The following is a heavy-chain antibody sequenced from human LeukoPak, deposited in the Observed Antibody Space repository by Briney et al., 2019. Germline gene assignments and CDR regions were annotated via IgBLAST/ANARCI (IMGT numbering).Heavy chain of an antibody. CDR3: ASTKRWLQFRWFDP. CDR2: INHSGST. V-gene: IGHV4-34*01. J-gene: IGHJ5*02. Sequence: PSETLSLTCAVYGGSLSGYYWSWIRQPPGKGLEWIGEINHSGSTNYNPSLKSRVTISVDTSKNQFSLKLSSVTAADTAVYYCASTKRWLQFRWFDPWGQGTLVTVSS. D-gene: IGHD5-24*01. CDR1: GGSLSGYY.